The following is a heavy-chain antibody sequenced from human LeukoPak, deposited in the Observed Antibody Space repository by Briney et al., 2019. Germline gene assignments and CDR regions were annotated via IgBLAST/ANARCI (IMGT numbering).Heavy chain of an antibody. D-gene: IGHD4-17*01. CDR3: AKDMFPTTVTTRDY. J-gene: IGHJ4*02. Sequence: GGSLRLSCAASGFTFSSYVMNWVRQAPGKGLEWVSLISGDGGSTYYADSVKGRFTISRDNSKNSLYLQMNSLRTEDTALYYCAKDMFPTTVTTRDYWGQGTLVTVSS. V-gene: IGHV3-43*02. CDR1: GFTFSSYV. CDR2: ISGDGGST.